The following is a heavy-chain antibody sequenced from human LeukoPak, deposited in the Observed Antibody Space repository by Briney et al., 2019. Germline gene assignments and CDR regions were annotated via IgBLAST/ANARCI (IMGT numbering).Heavy chain of an antibody. V-gene: IGHV4-4*07. CDR3: ARLGEYSSGWYEDY. CDR1: GASISSYY. CDR2: IYSSGST. D-gene: IGHD6-19*01. Sequence: SGTLSLTCTVSGASISSYYWNWIRQPAGKGLEWIGRIYSSGSTNYNPSLKSRVTISVDTSKNQFSLKLSSVTAADTAVYYCARLGEYSSGWYEDYWGQGTLVTVSS. J-gene: IGHJ4*02.